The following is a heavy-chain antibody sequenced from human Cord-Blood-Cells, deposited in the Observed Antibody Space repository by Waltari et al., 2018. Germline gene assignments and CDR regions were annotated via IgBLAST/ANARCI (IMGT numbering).Heavy chain of an antibody. Sequence: QVQLQQWGAGLLKPSETLSLTCAVYGGSFSGYYWSWIRQPPGKGREWIGEINHSGNTNDNPSLKSRVTISVDTSKNQFSLKLSSVTAADTAVYYCARGGRHCSGGSCFYYYYYYMDVWGKGTTVTVSS. V-gene: IGHV4-34*01. D-gene: IGHD2-15*01. CDR2: INHSGNT. CDR3: ARGGRHCSGGSCFYYYYYYMDV. J-gene: IGHJ6*03. CDR1: GGSFSGYY.